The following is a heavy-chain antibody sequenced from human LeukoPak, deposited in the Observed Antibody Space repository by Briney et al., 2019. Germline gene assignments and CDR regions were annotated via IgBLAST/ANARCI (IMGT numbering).Heavy chain of an antibody. Sequence: PSETLSLTCAVSGYSISSGYYWGWIRQTPGKGLEWIGSIYHSGSTYYNPSLKSRVTISVDTSKNQFSLKLSSVTAADTAVYYCARDRVTVTTGWFDPWGQGTLVTVSS. CDR2: IYHSGST. D-gene: IGHD4-17*01. V-gene: IGHV4-38-2*02. CDR1: GYSISSGYY. CDR3: ARDRVTVTTGWFDP. J-gene: IGHJ5*02.